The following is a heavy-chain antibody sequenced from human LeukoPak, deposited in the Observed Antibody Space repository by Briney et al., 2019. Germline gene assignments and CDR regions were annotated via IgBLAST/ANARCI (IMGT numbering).Heavy chain of an antibody. CDR2: IIPIFGTA. J-gene: IGHJ4*02. CDR1: GGTFSSYA. CDR3: ARVRNAWFDY. V-gene: IGHV1-69*05. Sequence: ASVKVSCKAAGGTFSSYAISWVRQAPGQGLEWMGGIIPIFGTANYAQKFQGRVTITTDESTSTAYMELSSLRSEDTAVYYCARVRNAWFDYWGQGTLVTVSS.